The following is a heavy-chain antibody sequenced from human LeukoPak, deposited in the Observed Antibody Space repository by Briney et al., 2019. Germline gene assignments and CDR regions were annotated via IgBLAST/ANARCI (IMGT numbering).Heavy chain of an antibody. CDR2: IYTSGST. CDR1: GGSINNYY. D-gene: IGHD1-14*01. V-gene: IGHV4-4*07. J-gene: IGHJ4*02. Sequence: PSETLSLTCTVSGGSINNYYWSWIRQPAGKGLEWIGRIYTSGSTNYNPSLKSRVTISVDTSKNQFSLKLSSVTAADTAVYYCARDDRNWGYFDYWGQGTLVTVSS. CDR3: ARDDRNWGYFDY.